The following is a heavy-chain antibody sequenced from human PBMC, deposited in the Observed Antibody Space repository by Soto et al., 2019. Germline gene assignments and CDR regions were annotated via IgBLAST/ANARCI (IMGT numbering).Heavy chain of an antibody. Sequence: QVQLVESGGGVVQPGRSLRLSCAASGFTFSSYGMHWVRQAPGKGLECVAVISYDGSNKYYADSVKGRFTISRDNSKNTLYLQMSSLRPEDTAVYYCVKDGSSGWPYYYGMDVWGQGTTVTVSS. CDR2: ISYDGSNK. D-gene: IGHD6-19*01. J-gene: IGHJ6*02. CDR1: GFTFSSYG. CDR3: VKDGSSGWPYYYGMDV. V-gene: IGHV3-30*18.